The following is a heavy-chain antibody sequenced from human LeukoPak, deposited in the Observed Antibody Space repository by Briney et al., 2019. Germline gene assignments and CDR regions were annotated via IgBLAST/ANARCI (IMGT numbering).Heavy chain of an antibody. CDR3: ARDLHIVVVVAASYWFDP. CDR1: GGSFSGYY. Sequence: SETLSLTCAVYGGSFSGYYWSWIRQPPGKGLEWIGEINHSGSTNYNPSLKSRVTISVDTSKDQFSLKLSSVTAADTAVYYCARDLHIVVVVAASYWFDPWGQGTLVTVSS. CDR2: INHSGST. J-gene: IGHJ5*02. D-gene: IGHD2-15*01. V-gene: IGHV4-34*01.